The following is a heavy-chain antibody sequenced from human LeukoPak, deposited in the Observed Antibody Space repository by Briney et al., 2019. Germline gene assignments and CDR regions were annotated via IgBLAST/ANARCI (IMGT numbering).Heavy chain of an antibody. CDR3: ATRHSLLWFGELLAPFSY. CDR1: GESFSGYY. J-gene: IGHJ4*02. D-gene: IGHD3-10*01. V-gene: IGHV4-34*01. Sequence: SETLSLTCAVYGESFSGYYWSWIRQPPGKGLEWIGEINHSGSTNYNPSLKSRVTISVDTSKNQFSLKLSSVTAADTAVYYCATRHSLLWFGELLAPFSYWGQGTLVTVSS. CDR2: INHSGST.